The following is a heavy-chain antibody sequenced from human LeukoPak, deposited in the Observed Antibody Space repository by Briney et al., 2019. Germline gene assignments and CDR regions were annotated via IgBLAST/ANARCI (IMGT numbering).Heavy chain of an antibody. CDR3: AYQAIVVVTNYFDY. CDR2: ISGSGGGT. D-gene: IGHD2-21*02. V-gene: IGHV3-23*01. Sequence: GGSLRLSCAASGFTFSSYAMSWVRQASGKGLEWVSAISGSGGGTYSADSVKGRFTISRDNSKNTLYLQMNSLRAEDTAVYYCAYQAIVVVTNYFDYWGQGTLVTVSS. CDR1: GFTFSSYA. J-gene: IGHJ4*02.